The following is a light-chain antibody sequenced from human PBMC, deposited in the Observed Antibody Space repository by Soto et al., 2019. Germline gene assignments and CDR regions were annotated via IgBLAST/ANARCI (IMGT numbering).Light chain of an antibody. CDR1: QNINSW. CDR2: KAS. V-gene: IGKV1-5*03. CDR3: QQYNSYRT. Sequence: DIQMTQSPSTLSASVGDTVTITCRASQNINSWLAWYQQKPGKAPKLLIYKASSLESGVPSRFSGSGSGTEFTLTISSLQPDDFATYYCQQYNSYRTFGQGTKVDI. J-gene: IGKJ1*01.